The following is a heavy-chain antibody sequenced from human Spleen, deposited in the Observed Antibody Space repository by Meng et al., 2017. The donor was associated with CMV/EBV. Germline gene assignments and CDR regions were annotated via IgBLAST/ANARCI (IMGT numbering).Heavy chain of an antibody. CDR2: ISTTSSYI. D-gene: IGHD3-3*01. CDR3: AGFGVTITNGLDV. V-gene: IGHV3-21*01. CDR1: GFTFSDYY. J-gene: IGHJ6*02. Sequence: GGSLRLSCAVSGFTFSDYYMNWVRQAPGKGLEWVSSISTTSSYIYYADSLKGRFTISRDNGKNTLYLQISSLRVEDTAVYYCAGFGVTITNGLDVWGQGTTVTVSS.